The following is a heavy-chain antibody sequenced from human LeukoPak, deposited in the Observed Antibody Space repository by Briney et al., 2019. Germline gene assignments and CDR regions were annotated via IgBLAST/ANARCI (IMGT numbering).Heavy chain of an antibody. Sequence: ASMKVSCKASGYTFTGYYIYWVRQAPGQGLEWMGWINPNTGDTNYVEKFQGRVTMTWDTSISTAYMELGRLRSGDTALFYCATSVVAGIPYYGYFHFWGQGTLVTVSS. V-gene: IGHV1-2*02. CDR1: GYTFTGYY. CDR2: INPNTGDT. J-gene: IGHJ1*01. D-gene: IGHD3-10*01. CDR3: ATSVVAGIPYYGYFHF.